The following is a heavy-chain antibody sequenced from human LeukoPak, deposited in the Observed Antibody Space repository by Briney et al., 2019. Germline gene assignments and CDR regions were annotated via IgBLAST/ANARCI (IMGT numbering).Heavy chain of an antibody. V-gene: IGHV4-34*01. CDR2: INHSGST. CDR1: GGSFSGYY. J-gene: IGHJ4*02. Sequence: PSETLSLTCAVYGGSFSGYYWSWIRQPPGKGLEWIGEINHSGSTNYNPSLKSRVTISVDTSKNQFSLKLSSVTAADTAVYYCARVSSGSSWYGVFYWGQGTLVTVSS. D-gene: IGHD6-13*01. CDR3: ARVSSGSSWYGVFY.